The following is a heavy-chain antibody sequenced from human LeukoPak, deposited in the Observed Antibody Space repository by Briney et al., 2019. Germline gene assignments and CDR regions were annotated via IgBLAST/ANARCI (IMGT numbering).Heavy chain of an antibody. CDR1: GFTFSSYS. CDR3: ARGGSGLGYGGY. D-gene: IGHD3-10*01. J-gene: IGHJ4*02. Sequence: GGSLRLSCAASGFTFSSYSMNWVRQAPGKGLEWVSSISSSSSYIYYADSAKGRFTISRDNAKNSLYLQMNSLRAEDTAVYYCARGGSGLGYGGYWGQGTLVTVSS. CDR2: ISSSSSYI. V-gene: IGHV3-21*01.